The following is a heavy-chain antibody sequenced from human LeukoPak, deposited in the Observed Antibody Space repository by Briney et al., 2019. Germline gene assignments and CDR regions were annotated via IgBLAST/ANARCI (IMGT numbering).Heavy chain of an antibody. V-gene: IGHV3-48*02. D-gene: IGHD3-22*01. CDR1: GFTFRSYS. Sequence: RPGGSLRLSCAASGFTFRSYSMHWVRQAPGKGLEWVSYISSTSSTIYYADSVKGRFTISRDNAKNSLYLQMNSLRDEDTAVYYCARAAPYYYDSSGYSAFDSWGQGTMVTVSA. CDR2: ISSTSSTI. J-gene: IGHJ3*02. CDR3: ARAAPYYYDSSGYSAFDS.